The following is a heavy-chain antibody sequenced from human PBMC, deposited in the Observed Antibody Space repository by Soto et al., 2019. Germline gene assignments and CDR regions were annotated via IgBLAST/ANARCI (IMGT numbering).Heavy chain of an antibody. CDR2: IYHSGST. D-gene: IGHD2-2*01. CDR1: GGSISSSNW. J-gene: IGHJ4*02. Sequence: ASETLSLTCAVSGGSISSSNWWSWVRQPPGKGLEWIGEIYHSGSTNYNPSLKSRVTISVDKSKNQFSLKLSSVTAADTAVYYCARLLVVPAAIGEYYFDYWGQGTLVTASS. CDR3: ARLLVVPAAIGEYYFDY. V-gene: IGHV4-4*02.